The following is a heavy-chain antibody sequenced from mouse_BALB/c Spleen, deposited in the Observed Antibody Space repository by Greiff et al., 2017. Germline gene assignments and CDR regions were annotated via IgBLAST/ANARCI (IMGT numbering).Heavy chain of an antibody. Sequence: VQLQQSGPELVRPGASVKMSCKASGYTFTSYWMHWVKQRPGQGLEWIGMIDPSNSETRLNQKFKGKATFTADTSSNTAYMQLSSLTSEDSAVYYCARPFMDTTVVSKDYWGQGTTLTVSS. CDR1: GYTFTSYW. D-gene: IGHD1-1*01. J-gene: IGHJ2*01. V-gene: IGHV1S127*01. CDR2: IDPSNSET. CDR3: ARPFMDTTVVSKDY.